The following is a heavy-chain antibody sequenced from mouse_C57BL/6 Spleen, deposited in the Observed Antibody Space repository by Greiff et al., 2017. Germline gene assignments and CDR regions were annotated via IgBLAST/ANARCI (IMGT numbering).Heavy chain of an antibody. D-gene: IGHD1-1*01. J-gene: IGHJ2*01. CDR1: GYTFTDYY. V-gene: IGHV1-26*01. CDR3: TRTSLLVSYYYDC. CDR2: INPNNGGT. Sequence: VQLQQSGPELVKPGASVKISCKASGYTFTDYYMNWVKQSHGKSLEWIGDINPNNGGTSYNQKFKGKATLTVDKSSSTAYMELRSLTSEDSAVYYCTRTSLLVSYYYDCWGQGTTLTVSS.